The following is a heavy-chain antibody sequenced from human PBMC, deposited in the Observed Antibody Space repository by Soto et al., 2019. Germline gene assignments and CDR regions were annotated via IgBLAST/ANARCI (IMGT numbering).Heavy chain of an antibody. V-gene: IGHV3-30*18. CDR1: GFTFSSYG. J-gene: IGHJ4*02. CDR3: AKDFDSGSYSPYFDY. CDR2: ISYDGSNK. Sequence: QVQLVESGGGVVQPGRSLRLSCAASGFTFSSYGMHWVRQAPGKGLEWVAVISYDGSNKYYADSVKGRFTISRDNSKNTLYLQMNSLRAEDTAVYYCAKDFDSGSYSPYFDYWGQGTLVTVSS. D-gene: IGHD1-26*01.